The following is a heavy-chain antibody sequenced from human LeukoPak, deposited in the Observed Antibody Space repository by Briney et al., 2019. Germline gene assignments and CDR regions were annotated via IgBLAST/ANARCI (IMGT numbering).Heavy chain of an antibody. CDR1: GYSISSGFY. CDR2: IYHSGST. Sequence: SETLSLTCTVSGYSISSGFYWGWIRQPPGKGLEWIGSIYHSGSTYYNPSLKSRVTISVDTSKNQFSLKPSSVTAADTAVYYCARSGLNGPDDYWGQGTLVTVSS. J-gene: IGHJ4*02. V-gene: IGHV4-38-2*02. D-gene: IGHD2-8*01. CDR3: ARSGLNGPDDY.